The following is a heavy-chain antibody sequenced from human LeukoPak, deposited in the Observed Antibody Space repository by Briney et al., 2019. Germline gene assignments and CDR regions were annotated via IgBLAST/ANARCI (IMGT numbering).Heavy chain of an antibody. D-gene: IGHD6-6*01. CDR1: GYTFTSYG. V-gene: IGHV1-18*01. CDR2: ISAYNGNT. J-gene: IGHJ3*02. CDR3: ARLDEYSSSSSAFDI. Sequence: GASVKVSCKASGYTFTSYGISWVRQAPGQGLEWMGWISAYNGNTNYAQKLQGRVTMTTDTSTSTAYMELRSLRSDDTAVYYCARLDEYSSSSSAFDIWGQGTMVTVSS.